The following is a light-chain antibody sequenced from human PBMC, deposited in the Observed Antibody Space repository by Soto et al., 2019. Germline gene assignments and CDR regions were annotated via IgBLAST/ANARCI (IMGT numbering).Light chain of an antibody. CDR3: QQYNKRPYI. J-gene: IGKJ2*01. CDR1: QSVGRN. CDR2: GTS. Sequence: EIVMTQSPVALSVSPGESAALSCRASQSVGRNFAWYQQRPGQAPRVLIYGTSTRATGVPARFSGSGSGTDFTLTISSLQSEDFAVYYCQQYNKRPYIFGQGTRLEIK. V-gene: IGKV3-15*01.